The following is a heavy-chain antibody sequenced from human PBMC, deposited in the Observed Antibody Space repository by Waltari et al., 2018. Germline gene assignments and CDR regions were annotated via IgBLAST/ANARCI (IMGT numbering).Heavy chain of an antibody. J-gene: IGHJ4*02. CDR2: SGN. CDR1: GCSISSYY. CDR3: ARSYTVTTSPIAGY. D-gene: IGHD4-17*01. Sequence: QVQLQESGPGLVKPSDTLSLTCTVFGCSISSYYWSWIRQPPGKGLEWIGYSGNKYNPSLKSRVTISLDTSKNQFSLKLSSVTAADTAVYYCARSYTVTTSPIAGYWGQGTLVTVSS. V-gene: IGHV4-59*01.